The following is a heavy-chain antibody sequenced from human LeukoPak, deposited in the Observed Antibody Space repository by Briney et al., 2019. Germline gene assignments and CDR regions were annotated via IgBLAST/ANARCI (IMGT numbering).Heavy chain of an antibody. Sequence: GGSLRLSCAASGFTFSSYAMSWVRQAPGKGLEWVSATSGSGGSTYYADSVKGRFTISRDNSKNTLYLQMNSLRAEDTAVYYCARRDIVVVPAAIDYYYYYMDVWGKGTTVTVSS. CDR3: ARRDIVVVPAAIDYYYYYMDV. D-gene: IGHD2-2*02. CDR1: GFTFSSYA. V-gene: IGHV3-23*01. J-gene: IGHJ6*03. CDR2: TSGSGGST.